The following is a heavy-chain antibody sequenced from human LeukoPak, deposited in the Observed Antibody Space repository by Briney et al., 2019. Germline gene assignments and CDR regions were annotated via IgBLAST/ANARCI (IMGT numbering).Heavy chain of an antibody. D-gene: IGHD6-19*01. V-gene: IGHV4-61*10. CDR3: ARGGSGWYDAWFDP. Sequence: SETLSLTCTVSGASLSSGSYYWSWIRQPAGKGLEWIGRIYPSGSTNYNPSLKSRVTISVDTSKNQFSLKLSSVTAADTAVYYCARGGSGWYDAWFDPWGQGTPVTVSS. J-gene: IGHJ5*02. CDR2: IYPSGST. CDR1: GASLSSGSYY.